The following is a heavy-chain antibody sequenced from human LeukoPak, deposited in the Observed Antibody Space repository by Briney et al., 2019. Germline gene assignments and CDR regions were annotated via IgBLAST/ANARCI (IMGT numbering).Heavy chain of an antibody. D-gene: IGHD6-13*01. CDR2: ISGSGSTI. CDR1: GFTFSDYY. J-gene: IGHJ4*02. CDR3: ARIYSSSWYYFDY. V-gene: IGHV3-11*01. Sequence: PGGSLRLSCAASGFTFSDYYMSWIRQAPGEGLEWVSYISGSGSTISYADSVKGRFTISRDNAKNSLYLQMNTLRAEDTAVYYCARIYSSSWYYFDYWGQGTLVTVSS.